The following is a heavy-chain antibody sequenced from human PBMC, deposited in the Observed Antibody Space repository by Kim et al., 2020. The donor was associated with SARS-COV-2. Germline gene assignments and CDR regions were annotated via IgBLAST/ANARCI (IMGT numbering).Heavy chain of an antibody. J-gene: IGHJ3*02. V-gene: IGHV3-23*01. Sequence: DSVKGRFNISRDNSKNTLYLQMNSLRAEDTAVYYCARGDDSSGYLDAFDIWGQGTMVTVSS. CDR3: ARGDDSSGYLDAFDI. D-gene: IGHD3-22*01.